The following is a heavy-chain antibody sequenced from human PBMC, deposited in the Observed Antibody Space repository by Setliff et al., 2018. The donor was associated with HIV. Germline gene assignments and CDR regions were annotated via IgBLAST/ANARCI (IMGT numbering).Heavy chain of an antibody. CDR1: GGSVSDTSYY. J-gene: IGHJ4*02. Sequence: SETLSLTCTVSGGSVSDTSYYWGWIRQPPGKGLEWLANVYYSGGTYYNPSLNSRVTISVDTSRNQFSLKLTSVTAADTALYFCARPGDSGYDFRGYFDYRGQGTPVTVSS. CDR2: VYYSGGT. CDR3: ARPGDSGYDFRGYFDY. D-gene: IGHD5-12*01. V-gene: IGHV4-39*01.